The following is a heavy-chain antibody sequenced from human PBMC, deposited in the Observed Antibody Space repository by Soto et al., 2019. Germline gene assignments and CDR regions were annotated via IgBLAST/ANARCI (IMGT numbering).Heavy chain of an antibody. Sequence: GGALRLSCSASGFTFSSYGMSWVRQSPGKGLEWISYISVTGTTTYYAASVQGRFTISRDNSRNSLFLQMHRLRAEDTAVYYCARPYLDTSGYYASTEYWGQGTLVTVSS. J-gene: IGHJ4*02. V-gene: IGHV3-48*03. CDR2: ISVTGTTT. CDR3: ARPYLDTSGYYASTEY. CDR1: GFTFSSYG. D-gene: IGHD3-22*01.